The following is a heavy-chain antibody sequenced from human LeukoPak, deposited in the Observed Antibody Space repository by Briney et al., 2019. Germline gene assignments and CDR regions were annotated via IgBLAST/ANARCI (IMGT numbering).Heavy chain of an antibody. CDR1: GFTFTTYW. D-gene: IGHD3-10*01. CDR2: IKQDGSEK. CDR3: ARPLMYYYGSETYFWFDP. V-gene: IGHV3-7*01. J-gene: IGHJ5*02. Sequence: GGSLRLSCAASGFTFTTYWMGWVRQAPGKGLEWVANIKQDGSEKYYVDSVKGRFTISRDNVKNSLYLQMNSLRAEDTAVYYCARPLMYYYGSETYFWFDPWGQGTPVTVSS.